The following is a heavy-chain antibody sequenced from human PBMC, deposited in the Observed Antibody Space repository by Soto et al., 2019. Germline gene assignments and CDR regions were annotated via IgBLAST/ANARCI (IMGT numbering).Heavy chain of an antibody. D-gene: IGHD3-3*01. Sequence: LSLTCTVSGGSISSGDYYWSWIRQPPGKGLEWIGYIYYSGSTYYNPSLKSRVTISVDTSKNQFSLKLSSVTAADTAVYYCARDRDYDFWSGYQDNWFDPWGQGXLVTVSS. CDR3: ARDRDYDFWSGYQDNWFDP. J-gene: IGHJ5*02. CDR1: GGSISSGDYY. CDR2: IYYSGST. V-gene: IGHV4-30-4*01.